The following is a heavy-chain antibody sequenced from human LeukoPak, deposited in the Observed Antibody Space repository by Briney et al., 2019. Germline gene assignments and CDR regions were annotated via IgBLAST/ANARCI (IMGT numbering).Heavy chain of an antibody. CDR3: ARQYIRSGKYYYALDV. V-gene: IGHV4-4*07. Sequence: PSETLSLTCTVSGGSISNYYWMWIRQPAGKGLEGIGRMYTTGSTNYNPSLRSRVTMSLDTSNNHFSLQLTSVTAADTAVYYCARQYIRSGKYYYALDVWGQGTTVTVSS. J-gene: IGHJ6*02. CDR1: GGSISNYY. D-gene: IGHD3-10*01. CDR2: MYTTGST.